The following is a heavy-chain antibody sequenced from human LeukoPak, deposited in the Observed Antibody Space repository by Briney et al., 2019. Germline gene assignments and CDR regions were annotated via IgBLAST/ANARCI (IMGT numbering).Heavy chain of an antibody. J-gene: IGHJ4*02. CDR3: AREGRLIAARPGVDY. V-gene: IGHV1-2*02. Sequence: ASVKVSCKASGYTLTGYYMHWVRQAPGQGLEWMGWINPNSGGTNYAQKFQGRVTMTRDTSISTAYMELSRLRSDDTAVYYCAREGRLIAARPGVDYRGQGTLVTVSS. CDR1: GYTLTGYY. CDR2: INPNSGGT. D-gene: IGHD6-6*01.